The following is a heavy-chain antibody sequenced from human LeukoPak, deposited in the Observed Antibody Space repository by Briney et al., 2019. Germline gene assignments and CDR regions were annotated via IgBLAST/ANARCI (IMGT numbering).Heavy chain of an antibody. Sequence: GGSLRLSCSASGFTFSSHSMSWVRQAPGKGLEWVSYISNTGSNMYYADSAKGRFTISRDNAKNSLYLQMNGLRVEDTAVYYCARRSSFDYWGQGTLVTVSS. CDR2: ISNTGSNM. CDR1: GFTFSSHS. V-gene: IGHV3-48*04. J-gene: IGHJ4*02. CDR3: ARRSSFDY.